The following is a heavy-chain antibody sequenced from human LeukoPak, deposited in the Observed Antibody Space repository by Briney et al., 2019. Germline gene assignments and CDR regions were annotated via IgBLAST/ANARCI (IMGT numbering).Heavy chain of an antibody. CDR2: ISQTGTST. CDR3: ARGLWGLDV. J-gene: IGHJ6*04. D-gene: IGHD3-16*01. Sequence: GRSLRLSCAASGFIFSSYAMSWIRQAPGKGMEWVSYISQTGTSTSYADSVRGRFTISGDNAKNSLYLQMNSLRAEDTAVFYCARGLWGLDVWGKGTTVTVSS. V-gene: IGHV3-11*04. CDR1: GFIFSSYA.